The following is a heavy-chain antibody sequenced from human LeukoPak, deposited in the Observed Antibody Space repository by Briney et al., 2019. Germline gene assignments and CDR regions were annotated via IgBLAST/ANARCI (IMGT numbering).Heavy chain of an antibody. CDR3: AKGVGGYTIGYYFDY. D-gene: IGHD5-18*01. V-gene: IGHV3-30*18. Sequence: EGSKSFSSAASGCTINTYGMHWVHKAPGKRLEWVAVISYDASNKNYADPVKGRFTISRDYSKNTVYLQMNSLRAEDTAVYFCAKGVGGYTIGYYFDYWGQGTPVTVSS. J-gene: IGHJ4*02. CDR1: GCTINTYG. CDR2: ISYDASNK.